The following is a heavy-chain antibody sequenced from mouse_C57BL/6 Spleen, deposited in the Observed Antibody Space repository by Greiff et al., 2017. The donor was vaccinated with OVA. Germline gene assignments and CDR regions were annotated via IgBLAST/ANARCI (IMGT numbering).Heavy chain of an antibody. V-gene: IGHV1-50*01. D-gene: IGHD1-1*01. J-gene: IGHJ1*03. Sequence: QVHVKQPGAELVKPGASVKLSCKASGYTFTSYWMQWVKQRPGQGLEWIGEIDPSDSYTNYNQKFKGKATLTVDTSSSTAYMQLSSLTSEDSAVYYCARPYYYGSGHWCFDVWGTGTTVTVSS. CDR2: IDPSDSYT. CDR3: ARPYYYGSGHWCFDV. CDR1: GYTFTSYW.